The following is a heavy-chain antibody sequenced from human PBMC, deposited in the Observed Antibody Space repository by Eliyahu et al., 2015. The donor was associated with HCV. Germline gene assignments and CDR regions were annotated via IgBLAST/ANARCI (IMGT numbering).Heavy chain of an antibody. Sequence: EVQLVQSGAEVKKPGESLKISCQGSGYTFTTYWIGWVRQMPGKGLGWMGILYPGDSDTSYSXSFQGQVTISADKSISTAYLQWSSLKTSDTAIYYCARRVAAATRLWFFDLWGRGTLVTVSS. CDR2: LYPGDSDT. J-gene: IGHJ2*01. D-gene: IGHD2-15*01. CDR1: GYTFTTYW. V-gene: IGHV5-51*01. CDR3: ARRVAAATRLWFFDL.